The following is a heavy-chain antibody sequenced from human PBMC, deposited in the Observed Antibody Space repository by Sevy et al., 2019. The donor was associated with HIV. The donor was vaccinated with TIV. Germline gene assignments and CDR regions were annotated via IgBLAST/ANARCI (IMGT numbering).Heavy chain of an antibody. Sequence: GRSLRLSCAASGLTVSDHYMDWVRQAPGKGLEWVGRTKNKANTYTTEYAASVKGRFTISSDDSWNSMYLQMNSLKTEDTAVYYCVGSYKNYDLNSWGQGTLVTVSS. CDR3: VGSYKNYDLNS. CDR2: TKNKANTYTT. CDR1: GLTVSDHY. V-gene: IGHV3-72*01. J-gene: IGHJ4*02. D-gene: IGHD3-3*01.